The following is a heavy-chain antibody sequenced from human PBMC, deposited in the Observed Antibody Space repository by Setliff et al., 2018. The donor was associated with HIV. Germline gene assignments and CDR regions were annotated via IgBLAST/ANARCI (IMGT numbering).Heavy chain of an antibody. V-gene: IGHV1-69*05. CDR3: ASGSGYCNKGYCYIGVHRTSDKYYFDS. CDR2: INPLFGTT. J-gene: IGHJ4*02. CDR1: GDTFSNYA. Sequence: GASVNVSCKASGDTFSNYAITWVRQAPGQGLAWMGGINPLFGTTNYAHNFPVRLTITTDQIMSTAYMELTSLRAEDTAVYYFASGSGYCNKGYCYIGVHRTSDKYYFDSWGQGTLVTVSS. D-gene: IGHD2-8*01.